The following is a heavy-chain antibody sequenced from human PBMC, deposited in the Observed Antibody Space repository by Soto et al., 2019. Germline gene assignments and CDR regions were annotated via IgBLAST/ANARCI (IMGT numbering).Heavy chain of an antibody. CDR1: GGTISSCY. V-gene: IGHV4-59*08. D-gene: IGHD6-13*01. CDR3: GRAHRDLQQLVHYYYSMDV. Sequence: SETLSLTCTVSGGTISSCYWSWIRQPPGKGLEWIGYIYYSGSTNCNPSLKSRVTISVDTSKNQFSLKLSSVTAADTAVYYCGRAHRDLQQLVHYYYSMDVWGQGTTVTVSS. J-gene: IGHJ6*02. CDR2: IYYSGST.